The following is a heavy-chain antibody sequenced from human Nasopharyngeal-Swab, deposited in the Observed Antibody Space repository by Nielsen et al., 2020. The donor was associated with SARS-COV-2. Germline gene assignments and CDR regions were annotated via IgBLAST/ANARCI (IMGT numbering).Heavy chain of an antibody. CDR3: ARAFADSLYGMDV. D-gene: IGHD2/OR15-2a*01. Sequence: SETLSLTCTVSGGSISSYYWNWIRQHPGKGLEWIGYISYSGSTYYNPSLKSRVTISVDTSQNQFSLKVNSVTAADTAVYYCARAFADSLYGMDVWGQGITVTVSS. V-gene: IGHV4-59*12. J-gene: IGHJ6*02. CDR2: ISYSGST. CDR1: GGSISSYY.